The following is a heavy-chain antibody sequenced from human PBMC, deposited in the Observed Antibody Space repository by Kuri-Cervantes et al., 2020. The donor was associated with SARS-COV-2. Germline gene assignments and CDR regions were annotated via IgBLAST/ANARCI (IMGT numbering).Heavy chain of an antibody. V-gene: IGHV3-48*03. J-gene: IGHJ4*02. D-gene: IGHD3-3*01. CDR3: ARDARGIFGVAYNY. CDR1: GFTFSSYE. CDR2: ISSSGSTI. Sequence: GESLKISCAASGFTFSSYEMNWVRQAPGKGLEWVSYISSSGSTIYYADSVKGRFTISRDNAKNSLYLRMNSLRAEDTAVYYCARDARGIFGVAYNYWGQGTLVTVSS.